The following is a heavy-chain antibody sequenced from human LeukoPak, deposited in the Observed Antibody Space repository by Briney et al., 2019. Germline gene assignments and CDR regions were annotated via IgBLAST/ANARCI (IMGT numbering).Heavy chain of an antibody. CDR1: GGSLSSYY. CDR3: ARVRGYRLDC. V-gene: IGHV4-59*01. D-gene: IGHD3-16*02. J-gene: IGHJ4*02. CDR2: IYYSGST. Sequence: SETLSLTCTVSGGSLSSYYWSWIRQPPGKGLEWIGYIYYSGSTNYNPSLKSRVTISVDTSKNQFSLKLSSVTAADTAVYYCARVRGYRLDCWGQGTLVTVSS.